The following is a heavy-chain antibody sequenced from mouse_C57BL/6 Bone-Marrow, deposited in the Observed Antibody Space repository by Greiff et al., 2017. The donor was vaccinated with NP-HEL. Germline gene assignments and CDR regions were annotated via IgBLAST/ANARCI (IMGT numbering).Heavy chain of an antibody. D-gene: IGHD1-1*02. CDR3: ARQGGKRYFDV. CDR2: ISNGGGST. Sequence: EVKVVESGGGLVQPGGSLKLSCAASGFTFSDYYMYWVRQTPEKKLEWVAYISNGGGSTYYPDTVKGRFTISRDNAKNTLYLQMRRLKSEDTAMYYCARQGGKRYFDVWGTGTTVTVSS. V-gene: IGHV5-12*01. CDR1: GFTFSDYY. J-gene: IGHJ1*03.